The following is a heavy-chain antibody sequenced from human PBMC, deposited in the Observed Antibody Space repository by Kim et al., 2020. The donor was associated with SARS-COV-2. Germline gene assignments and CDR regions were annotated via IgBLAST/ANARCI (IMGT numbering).Heavy chain of an antibody. J-gene: IGHJ5*02. CDR2: TRNKTKRYTT. V-gene: IGHV3-72*01. Sequence: GSLRLSWAASGFTLSDYQMDWVRQAPGKGLEWVGRTRNKTKRYTTEYAASVKGRFTISRDDSKNSLYLQMNSLKTEDTAVYYCARPSIVGGPFDPWVQG. CDR1: GFTLSDYQ. D-gene: IGHD1-26*01. CDR3: ARPSIVGGPFDP.